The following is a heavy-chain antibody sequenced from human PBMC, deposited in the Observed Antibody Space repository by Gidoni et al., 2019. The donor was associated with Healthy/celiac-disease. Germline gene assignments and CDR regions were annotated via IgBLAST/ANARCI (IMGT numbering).Heavy chain of an antibody. Sequence: QVQLVESGGGLVKPGGSLRLSCAASGFTFSDYYMSWIRQAPGKGLELVSYISSSGSTIYYADSVKGRFTISRDNAKNSLYLQMNSLRAEDTAVYYCARDRYDFWFPNYYYYYMDVWGKGTTVTVSS. V-gene: IGHV3-11*01. CDR2: ISSSGSTI. J-gene: IGHJ6*03. CDR1: GFTFSDYY. CDR3: ARDRYDFWFPNYYYYYMDV. D-gene: IGHD3-3*01.